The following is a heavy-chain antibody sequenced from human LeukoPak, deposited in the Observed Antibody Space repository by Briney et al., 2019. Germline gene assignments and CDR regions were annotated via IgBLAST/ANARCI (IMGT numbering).Heavy chain of an antibody. CDR3: TTPHSGSYPY. Sequence: GGSLRLSCAASGFTFSNAWMSWVRQAPGKGLEWVGRIKGKTDSGTTDYAAPVKGRFTISRDDSKNTLYLQMNSLKTEDTAVYYCTTPHSGSYPYWGQGTLVTVSS. D-gene: IGHD1-26*01. J-gene: IGHJ4*02. CDR1: GFTFSNAW. CDR2: IKGKTDSGTT. V-gene: IGHV3-15*01.